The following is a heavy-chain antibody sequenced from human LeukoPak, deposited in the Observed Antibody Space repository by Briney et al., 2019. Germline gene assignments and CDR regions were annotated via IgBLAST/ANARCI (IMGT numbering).Heavy chain of an antibody. D-gene: IGHD6-19*01. CDR1: GDSITSSSYN. J-gene: IGHJ4*02. V-gene: IGHV4-39*07. Sequence: PSESLSLTCTVSGDSITSSSYNWGWIRRSPGKGLEWIGSIYYGSGSTYYNPSLKSRITLSMDTSKLQFSLKLTSVTAADTAVYYCAREGGKQWLVFDYWGQGALVTVSS. CDR2: IYYGSGST. CDR3: AREGGKQWLVFDY.